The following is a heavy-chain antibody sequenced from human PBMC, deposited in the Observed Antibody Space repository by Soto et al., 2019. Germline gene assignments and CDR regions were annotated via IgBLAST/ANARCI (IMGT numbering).Heavy chain of an antibody. J-gene: IGHJ6*02. CDR3: ARDLWGYCGANCYPLDV. Sequence: SETLSLTCTVSGGSISSYYWSWIRQPPGKGLEWIGYMYNTGSTIYNPSLKSRVTISVDTSKNQFSLKLNSVTAADTAVYYCARDLWGYCGANCYPLDVWGQGTTVTVSS. CDR2: MYNTGST. CDR1: GGSISSYY. V-gene: IGHV4-59*01. D-gene: IGHD2-21*02.